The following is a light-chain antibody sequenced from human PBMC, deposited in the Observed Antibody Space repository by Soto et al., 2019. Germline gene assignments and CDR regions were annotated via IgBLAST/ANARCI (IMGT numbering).Light chain of an antibody. J-gene: IGKJ3*01. V-gene: IGKV3-20*01. CDR2: GAS. CDR1: QSVSSSY. Sequence: EIVLTQSPGTLSLSPGERATLSCRASQSVSSSYLAWYQQKPGQAPRLLIYGASSTATGIPDRFSGSGSGTDFTLTISRLAPEDFAVYYCQQYCSSLFTFGPGTKVDIK. CDR3: QQYCSSLFT.